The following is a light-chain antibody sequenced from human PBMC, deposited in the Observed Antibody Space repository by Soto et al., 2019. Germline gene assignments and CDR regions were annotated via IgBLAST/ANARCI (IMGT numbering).Light chain of an antibody. CDR2: DVN. J-gene: IGLJ3*02. CDR3: CSYAGSYTWV. Sequence: QSLLTQPRSVSGSPGQSVTISCTGTSSDVGNYNYVSWYQQHPGKAPKVMIYDVNKWPSGVPDRFSGSKSGNTASLTISGLQAEDEADYYCCSYAGSYTWVFGGGTKLTVL. V-gene: IGLV2-11*01. CDR1: SSDVGNYNY.